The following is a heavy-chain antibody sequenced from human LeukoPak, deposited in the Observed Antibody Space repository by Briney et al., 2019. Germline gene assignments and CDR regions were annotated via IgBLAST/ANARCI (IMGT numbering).Heavy chain of an antibody. Sequence: GGSLRLSCAASGFTFSSYSMNWVRQAPGKGLEWVSSIGSSSSYIYYADSVKGRFTISRDNAKNSLYLQMNSLRAEDTAVYYCASYVDTAMDYWGQGTLVTVSS. CDR1: GFTFSSYS. V-gene: IGHV3-21*01. CDR3: ASYVDTAMDY. CDR2: IGSSSSYI. D-gene: IGHD5-18*01. J-gene: IGHJ4*02.